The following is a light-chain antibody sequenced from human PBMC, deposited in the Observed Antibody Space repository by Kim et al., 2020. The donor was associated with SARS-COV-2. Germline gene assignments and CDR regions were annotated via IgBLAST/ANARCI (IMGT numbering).Light chain of an antibody. CDR1: SSNIGAGYD. CDR3: QSYDSSLSGYV. CDR2: GNI. Sequence: RVTISWTGSSSNIGAGYDLHWYQQLPGTAPKLLIYGNINRPSGVPDRFSGSKSGTSASLAITGLQAEDEADYYCQSYDSSLSGYVFGTGTKVTVL. V-gene: IGLV1-40*01. J-gene: IGLJ1*01.